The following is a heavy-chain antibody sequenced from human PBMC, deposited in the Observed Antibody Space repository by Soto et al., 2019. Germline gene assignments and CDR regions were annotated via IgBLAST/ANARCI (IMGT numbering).Heavy chain of an antibody. CDR1: GYTLTGHY. CDR3: ARAPAAAAGIRFDP. V-gene: IGHV1-2*04. Sequence: GASVKVSCKASGYTLTGHYMHWVRQAPGQGLEWMGWINPNSGGTNYAQKFQGWVTMTRDTSISTAYMELSRLRSDDTAVYYCARAPAAAAGIRFDPWGQGTLVTVS. CDR2: INPNSGGT. J-gene: IGHJ5*02. D-gene: IGHD6-13*01.